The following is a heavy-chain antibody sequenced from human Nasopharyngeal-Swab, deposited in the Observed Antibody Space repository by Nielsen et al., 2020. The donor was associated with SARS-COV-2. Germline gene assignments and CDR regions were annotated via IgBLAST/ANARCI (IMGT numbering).Heavy chain of an antibody. Sequence: RQAPGKRLEWIGSICSGGTTYYNASLKSRVTISVDTSKSQLSLKLPSVTAADTAMYYCARQRNHVFDIWGQGTMVTVSS. CDR3: ARQRNHVFDI. J-gene: IGHJ3*02. CDR2: ICSGGTT. V-gene: IGHV4-39*01.